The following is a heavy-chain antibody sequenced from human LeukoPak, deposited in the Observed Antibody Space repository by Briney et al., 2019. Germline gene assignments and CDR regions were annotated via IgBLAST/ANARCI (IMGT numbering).Heavy chain of an antibody. Sequence: GGSLRLSCAASGFTFSSYAMSWVRQAPGKGLEWVSGISTSGGSTYYADSVRGRFTISRDNSKNTLHLQMNSVRAEDTAVYYCAKDGPSSGWYLLYFDYWGQGTLDSVSS. CDR2: ISTSGGST. CDR1: GFTFSSYA. D-gene: IGHD6-19*01. J-gene: IGHJ4*02. V-gene: IGHV3-23*01. CDR3: AKDGPSSGWYLLYFDY.